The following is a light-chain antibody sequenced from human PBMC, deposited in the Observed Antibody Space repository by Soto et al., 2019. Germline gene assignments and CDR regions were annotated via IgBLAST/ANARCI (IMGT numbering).Light chain of an antibody. J-gene: IGLJ1*01. V-gene: IGLV2-14*01. CDR2: QVT. Sequence: QSALTQPASVSGSPGQSITISCTGTSSDVGSYNYVSWHQQHPGQAPKLMIYQVTNRASGVPDRFSASKSGNTASLTISGLQAGDEADYYCSSYRSSSTYLFGTGTKLTVL. CDR1: SSDVGSYNY. CDR3: SSYRSSSTYL.